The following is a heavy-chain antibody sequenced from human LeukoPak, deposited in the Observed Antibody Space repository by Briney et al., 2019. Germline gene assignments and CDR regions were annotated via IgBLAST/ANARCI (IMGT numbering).Heavy chain of an antibody. CDR3: ARTYDHTGSHYYYYMDV. Sequence: GGSLRLPCAASGFTFSDYYMSWIRQAPGKGLEWVSYISSSGSTIYYADSVKGRFTISRDNAKNSLSLQMNSLSAEDTAVYFCARTYDHTGSHYYYYMDVWGKGTTVAVSS. CDR2: ISSSGSTI. V-gene: IGHV3-11*04. D-gene: IGHD3-22*01. CDR1: GFTFSDYY. J-gene: IGHJ6*03.